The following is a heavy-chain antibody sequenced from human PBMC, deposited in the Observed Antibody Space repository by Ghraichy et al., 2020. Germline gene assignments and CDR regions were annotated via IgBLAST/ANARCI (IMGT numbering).Heavy chain of an antibody. V-gene: IGHV3-23*01. Sequence: GGSLRLSCAASGFTFSSYAMSWVRQAPGKGLEWVSAISGSGGSTYYADSVKGRFTISRDNSKNTLYLQMNSLRAEDTAVYYCAKEPPVLRFLEWLSVPYYFDYWGQGTLVTVSS. J-gene: IGHJ4*02. CDR2: ISGSGGST. D-gene: IGHD3-3*01. CDR3: AKEPPVLRFLEWLSVPYYFDY. CDR1: GFTFSSYA.